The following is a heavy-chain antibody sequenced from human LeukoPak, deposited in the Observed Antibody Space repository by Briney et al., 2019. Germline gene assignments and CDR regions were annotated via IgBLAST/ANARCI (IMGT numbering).Heavy chain of an antibody. D-gene: IGHD4-23*01. CDR2: IKPDGGEK. CDR3: ARVFNTVGFDY. Sequence: GVSLRLSCSASGFTFSSYWMTWVRQAPGKGLEWVASIKPDGGEKVSVDSVKGRFTISRGNARNSLDLQMNSLRAEDTAVYYCARVFNTVGFDYWGQGILVTVSS. V-gene: IGHV3-7*01. CDR1: GFTFSSYW. J-gene: IGHJ4*02.